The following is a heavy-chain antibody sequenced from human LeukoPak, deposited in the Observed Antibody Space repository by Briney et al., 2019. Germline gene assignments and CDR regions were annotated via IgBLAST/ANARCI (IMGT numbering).Heavy chain of an antibody. CDR1: GGSISSYY. CDR2: IYYSGST. CDR3: ARRNGDYDTFDI. V-gene: IGHV4-59*08. D-gene: IGHD4-17*01. J-gene: IGHJ3*02. Sequence: SETLSLTCTVSGGSISSYYWSWIRQPPGKGLEWIGYIYYSGSTSYNPSLKSRVTISVDTSKKQFSLKLSSVTAADTAVYYCARRNGDYDTFDIWGQGTMVTVSS.